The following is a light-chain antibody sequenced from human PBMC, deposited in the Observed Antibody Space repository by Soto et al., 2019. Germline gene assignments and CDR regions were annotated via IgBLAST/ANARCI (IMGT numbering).Light chain of an antibody. Sequence: EIVLTQSPGTLSLSPGDRAILSCRASQSVSSTYIAWYQQKPGQAPRLLIYGASSRATGIPDRFSGSGSGTDFTLTISRLEPEDFAVYYCQQYGSSPTFGQGTRLE. V-gene: IGKV3-20*01. CDR2: GAS. J-gene: IGKJ5*01. CDR3: QQYGSSPT. CDR1: QSVSSTY.